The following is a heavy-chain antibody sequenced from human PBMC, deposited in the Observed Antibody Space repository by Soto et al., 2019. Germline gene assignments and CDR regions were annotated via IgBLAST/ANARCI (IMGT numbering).Heavy chain of an antibody. CDR1: GFTFSSYG. V-gene: IGHV3-33*01. D-gene: IGHD1-1*01. CDR2: IWYDGSNK. CDR3: AREAGHLPLSWFDP. J-gene: IGHJ5*02. Sequence: GGSLRLSCAASGFTFSSYGMHWVRQAPGKGLEWVAVIWYDGSNKYYADSVKGRFTISRDNSKNTLYLQMNSLRAEDTAVYYCAREAGHLPLSWFDPWGQGTLVTVS.